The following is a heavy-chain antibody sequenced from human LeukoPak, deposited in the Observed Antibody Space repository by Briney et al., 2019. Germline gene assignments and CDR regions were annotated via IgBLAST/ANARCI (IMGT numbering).Heavy chain of an antibody. CDR3: AKPSNYYGSATDAFDF. D-gene: IGHD3-10*01. V-gene: IGHV4-59*12. J-gene: IGHJ3*01. Sequence: SETLSLTCTVSGGSISSYYWSWIRQSPGKGLECIGYIHYTGSTNYNPSLKSRVTISVETSKNHFSLKLNSVTAADTAVYYCAKPSNYYGSATDAFDFWGQGTMVTVSS. CDR1: GGSISSYY. CDR2: IHYTGST.